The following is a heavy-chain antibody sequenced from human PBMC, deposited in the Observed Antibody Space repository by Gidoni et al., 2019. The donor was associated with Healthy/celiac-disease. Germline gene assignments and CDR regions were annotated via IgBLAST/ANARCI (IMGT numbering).Heavy chain of an antibody. J-gene: IGHJ6*03. CDR2: IYSGGST. CDR1: GFTVSSNY. Sequence: EVQLVESGGGLIQPGGSLRLSCAASGFTVSSNYMSWVRQAPGKGLEWVSVIYSGGSTYYAASVKGLFTISRDNSKNTLYLQMNSLRAEDTAVYYCAGNYGGNHYYYYYMDVWGKGTTVTVSS. V-gene: IGHV3-53*01. CDR3: AGNYGGNHYYYYYMDV. D-gene: IGHD4-17*01.